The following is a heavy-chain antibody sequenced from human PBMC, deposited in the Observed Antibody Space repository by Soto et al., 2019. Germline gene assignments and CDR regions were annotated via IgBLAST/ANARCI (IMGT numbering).Heavy chain of an antibody. CDR3: ARDSALRIAAAGSFDY. J-gene: IGHJ4*02. D-gene: IGHD6-13*01. V-gene: IGHV4-31*03. Sequence: QVQLQESGPGLVKPSQTLSLTCTVSGGSISSGGYYWSWIRQHPGKGLEWIGYIYYSGSTYYNPSLQSRVTISVDPSKNQFSLKLSSVTAADTAVYYCARDSALRIAAAGSFDYWGQGTLVTVSS. CDR2: IYYSGST. CDR1: GGSISSGGYY.